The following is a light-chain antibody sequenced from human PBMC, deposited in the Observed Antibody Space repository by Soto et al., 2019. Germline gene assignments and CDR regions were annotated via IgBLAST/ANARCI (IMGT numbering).Light chain of an antibody. Sequence: DIQMTQSPSSLSASVGDTFTITCRASQTVSRYLNWYQQKSGTAPKLLIYAASTLHTGVPSRFSGSGSGTEFTLTSSSLQPDDFATYYCQQYHSYSQTFGQGTKVDIK. CDR1: QTVSRY. CDR2: AAS. J-gene: IGKJ1*01. CDR3: QQYHSYSQT. V-gene: IGKV1-5*01.